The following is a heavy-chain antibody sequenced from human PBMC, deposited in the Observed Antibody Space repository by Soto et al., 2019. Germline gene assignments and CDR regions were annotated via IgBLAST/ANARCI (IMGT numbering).Heavy chain of an antibody. V-gene: IGHV4-4*02. D-gene: IGHD6-13*01. J-gene: IGHJ6*02. CDR3: ARDHRIAAGDNYYYYYGMDV. Sequence: SETLSLTCAVSGCSISSSNWWSWVRQPPGKGLEWIGEIYHSGSTNYNPSLKSRVTISVDKSKNQFSLKLSSVTAADTAVYYCARDHRIAAGDNYYYYYGMDVWGQGTTVT. CDR1: GCSISSSNW. CDR2: IYHSGST.